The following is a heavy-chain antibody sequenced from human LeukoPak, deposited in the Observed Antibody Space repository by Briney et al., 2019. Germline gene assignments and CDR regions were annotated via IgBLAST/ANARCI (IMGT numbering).Heavy chain of an antibody. Sequence: SETLSLTCIVSGGSISSGDYYWSWIRQPPGKGLEWIGYIYYSGSTYYNPSLTSRLTISIDTSKNQFSLKLSSMAAADTAVYYCAGFIRYFDYWGQGTLVTVSS. CDR3: AGFIRYFDY. CDR1: GGSISSGDYY. CDR2: IYYSGST. V-gene: IGHV4-30-4*08. J-gene: IGHJ4*02. D-gene: IGHD3-9*01.